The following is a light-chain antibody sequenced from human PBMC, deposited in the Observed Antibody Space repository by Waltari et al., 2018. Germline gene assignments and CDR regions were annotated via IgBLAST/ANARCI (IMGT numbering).Light chain of an antibody. J-gene: IGKJ2*01. Sequence: EIVLTQSPAILSLSPGDRATLSCRPSQGVTKYLSWYQLKPGQAPRLLIYDASNRATGIPTRFSGSGSGTDFTLTISSLEPDDFAVYFCHLRSNWRYTFGQGTKLEIK. CDR2: DAS. CDR3: HLRSNWRYT. CDR1: QGVTKY. V-gene: IGKV3-11*01.